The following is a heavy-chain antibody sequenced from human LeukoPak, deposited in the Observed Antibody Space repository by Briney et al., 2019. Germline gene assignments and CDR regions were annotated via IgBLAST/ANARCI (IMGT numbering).Heavy chain of an antibody. D-gene: IGHD2-2*01. V-gene: IGHV3-23*01. CDR3: AKEAQGCSITSCYFDY. CDR1: GFTFSYYA. CDR2: IYGSGGNS. Sequence: GGSLTLSCAASGFTFSYYAMSWVRQAPGKGLEWVSAIYGSGGNSYYAASEKGRFTISRDNTKNTLFLQMNSLRADDTAEYYCAKEAQGCSITSCYFDYWGQGTLVTVSS. J-gene: IGHJ4*02.